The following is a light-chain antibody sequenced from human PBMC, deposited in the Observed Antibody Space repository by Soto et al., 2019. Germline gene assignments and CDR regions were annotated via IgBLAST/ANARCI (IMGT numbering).Light chain of an antibody. V-gene: IGLV1-44*01. Sequence: QSVLTQPPSASGTPGQRVTISCSGSSSNIGSNTVNWYQQFPGTAPKLLIYTNNQRPSGVPDRFSGSKSGTSASLAISGLQSEYEADYYCAAWDDSLNGVVFGGGTKLTVL. CDR3: AAWDDSLNGVV. CDR2: TNN. J-gene: IGLJ2*01. CDR1: SSNIGSNT.